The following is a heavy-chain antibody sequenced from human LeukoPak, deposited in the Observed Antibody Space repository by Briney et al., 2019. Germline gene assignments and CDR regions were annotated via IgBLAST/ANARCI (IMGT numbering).Heavy chain of an antibody. CDR3: ARENSGIAATDIIDY. J-gene: IGHJ4*02. CDR1: GIDISYHY. CDR2: IKEDGSEK. V-gene: IGHV3-7*01. D-gene: IGHD6-13*01. Sequence: PGGSLRLSCVASGIDISYHYVGWVRQAPGKGLEWVANIKEDGSEKYYVDSEKGRFTISRDNAKNSLYLQMNSLRAEDTAIYYCARENSGIAATDIIDYWGQGTLVTVSS.